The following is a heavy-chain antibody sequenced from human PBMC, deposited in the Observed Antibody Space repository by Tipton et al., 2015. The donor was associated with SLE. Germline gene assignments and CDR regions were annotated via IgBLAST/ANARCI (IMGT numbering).Heavy chain of an antibody. J-gene: IGHJ4*02. Sequence: TLSLTCAVSGYSISSGYYWGWIRQPAGKGLEWIGHIYTSGSTNYNPSLKSRVTISVDTSKNQFSLKLSSVTAADTAVYYCARDYSSGYFDYWGQGTLVTVSS. CDR1: GYSISSGYY. D-gene: IGHD6-19*01. CDR2: IYTSGST. CDR3: ARDYSSGYFDY. V-gene: IGHV4-61*09.